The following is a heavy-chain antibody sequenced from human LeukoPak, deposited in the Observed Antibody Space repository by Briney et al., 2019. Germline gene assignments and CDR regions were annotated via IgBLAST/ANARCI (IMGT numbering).Heavy chain of an antibody. Sequence: SVKVSCKASGGTFSTYAISWVRQAPRQGLEWMGGITPILGTANYAQKFQGRVTINADQSTSTAYMELSSLRSEDTAVYYCARSLIDYGGSYDAFDIWGQGTMVTISS. CDR2: ITPILGTA. CDR3: ARSLIDYGGSYDAFDI. J-gene: IGHJ3*02. CDR1: GGTFSTYA. D-gene: IGHD4-23*01. V-gene: IGHV1-69*01.